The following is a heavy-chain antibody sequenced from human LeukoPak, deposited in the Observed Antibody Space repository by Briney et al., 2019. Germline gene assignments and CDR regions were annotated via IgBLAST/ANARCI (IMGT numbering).Heavy chain of an antibody. Sequence: GGSLRLYCTASGFTFSNYGMTWIRKAPGKGLEWVANIKQDGIEKYYVDSVEGRFTVSRDNSKNSLFLQIESLRAADTAVYYCATCSSGYYCDHFQTWGQGSLGTVSS. CDR1: GFTFSNYG. J-gene: IGHJ1*01. V-gene: IGHV3-7*01. D-gene: IGHD3-22*01. CDR2: IKQDGIEK. CDR3: ATCSSGYYCDHFQT.